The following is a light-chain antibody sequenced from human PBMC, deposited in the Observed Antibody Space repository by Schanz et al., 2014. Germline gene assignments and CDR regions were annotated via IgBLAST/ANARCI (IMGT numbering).Light chain of an antibody. V-gene: IGKV3-20*01. J-gene: IGKJ1*01. CDR1: QSISSSY. CDR3: QQYGSSPWT. Sequence: EIVLTQSPGTLSMSPGERATLSCRASQSISSSYLAWYQQKPGQGPRLLIYGASSRATGIPDRFSGSGSGTDFTLTISSLQSEDFAVYYCQQYGSSPWTFGQGTKVEIK. CDR2: GAS.